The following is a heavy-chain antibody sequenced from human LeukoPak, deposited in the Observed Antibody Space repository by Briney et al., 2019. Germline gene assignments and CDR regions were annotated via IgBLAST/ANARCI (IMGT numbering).Heavy chain of an antibody. CDR2: ISGSGGST. D-gene: IGHD6-19*01. J-gene: IGHJ5*02. CDR1: GFTFSSYG. V-gene: IGHV3-23*01. CDR3: AKESGWPGENWFDP. Sequence: PGGTLRLSCAASGFTFSSYGMSWVRQAPGKGLEWVSAISGSGGSTYYADSVKGWFTISRDNSKNTLYLQMNSLRAEDTAVYYCAKESGWPGENWFDPWGQGTLVTVSS.